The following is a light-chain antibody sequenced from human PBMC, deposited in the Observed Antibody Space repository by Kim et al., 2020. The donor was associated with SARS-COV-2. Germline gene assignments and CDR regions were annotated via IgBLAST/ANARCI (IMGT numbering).Light chain of an antibody. V-gene: IGKV4-1*01. CDR3: QQYYVTPLI. J-gene: IGKJ4*01. Sequence: ATINCKTSQSVLYFSNNENYLAWYQQKPGQPPKLLIYSASTRESGVPVRFSSSGSTTEFTLTIDNLKAEDVAVYYWQQYYVTPLIFGGATKVTIK. CDR1: QSVLYFSNNENY. CDR2: SAS.